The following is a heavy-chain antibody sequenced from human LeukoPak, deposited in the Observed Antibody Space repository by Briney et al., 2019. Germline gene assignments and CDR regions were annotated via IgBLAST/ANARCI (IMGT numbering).Heavy chain of an antibody. D-gene: IGHD6-13*01. Sequence: GGSLRLSCAASGFTFSSYAIHWVRQAPGKGLEWVAVTSYDGSNEYYADSVKGRFTISRDNSKNTLYLQMNSLRAEDTAVYYCAKGVSSSWTYYYYGMDVWGQGTTVTVSS. J-gene: IGHJ6*02. CDR2: TSYDGSNE. CDR3: AKGVSSSWTYYYYGMDV. V-gene: IGHV3-30-3*01. CDR1: GFTFSSYA.